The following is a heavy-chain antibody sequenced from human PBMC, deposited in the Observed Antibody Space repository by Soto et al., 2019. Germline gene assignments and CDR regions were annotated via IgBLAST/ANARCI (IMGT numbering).Heavy chain of an antibody. J-gene: IGHJ4*02. Sequence: EVQLLESGGGLVQPGGALRLSCAASGFTFSSYAMSWVRQAPGKGLEWVSAISGSGGSTYYADSVNGRFTISRANSKNTVYLRMNGLGAEDTAVDYCANHRWFRELSNWGQGTLVTVSS. CDR3: ANHRWFRELSN. CDR2: ISGSGGST. V-gene: IGHV3-23*01. CDR1: GFTFSSYA. D-gene: IGHD3-10*01.